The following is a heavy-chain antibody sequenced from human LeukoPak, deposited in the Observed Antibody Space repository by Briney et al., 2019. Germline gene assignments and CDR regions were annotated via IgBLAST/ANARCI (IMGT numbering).Heavy chain of an antibody. J-gene: IGHJ4*02. CDR3: ARDPAGDYDFWSGYFLSY. CDR1: GFTFSSYS. Sequence: PGGSLRLSCAASGFTFSSYSMNWVRRAPGKGLEWVSSISSSSSYIYYADSVKGRFTISRDNAKNSLYLQMNSLRAEDTAVYYCARDPAGDYDFWSGYFLSYWGQGTLVTVSS. CDR2: ISSSSSYI. D-gene: IGHD3-3*01. V-gene: IGHV3-21*01.